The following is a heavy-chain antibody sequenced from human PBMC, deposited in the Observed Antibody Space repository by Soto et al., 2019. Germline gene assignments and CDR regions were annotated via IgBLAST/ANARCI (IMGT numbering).Heavy chain of an antibody. Sequence: PSKSLSLTCSVAGSSISSSSYYWGWIRQPPGKGLEWIGSIYYSGSTYYNPSLKSRVTISVDTSKHQFSLKLSSVTAVDTAVYYYARPLVTMARGVMHGYYYYCMDVWGQGTSIT. V-gene: IGHV4-39*01. CDR1: GSSISSSSYY. CDR3: ARPLVTMARGVMHGYYYYCMDV. D-gene: IGHD3-10*01. J-gene: IGHJ6*02. CDR2: IYYSGST.